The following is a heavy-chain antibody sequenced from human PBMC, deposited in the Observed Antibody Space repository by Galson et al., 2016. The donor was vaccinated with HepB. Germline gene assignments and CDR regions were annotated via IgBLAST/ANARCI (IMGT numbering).Heavy chain of an antibody. D-gene: IGHD3-16*01. Sequence: SLRLSCAASGFMFSGSAMHWVRQASGKGLEWVGRIRSKANSYATVYAATVKGRFTISREDSKNTAYLQMNSPKTEDTAVYYCTSSAYSDCIYYSGMDVWGQGTTVTVSS. V-gene: IGHV3-73*01. CDR2: IRSKANSYAT. J-gene: IGHJ6*02. CDR3: TSSAYSDCIYYSGMDV. CDR1: GFMFSGSA.